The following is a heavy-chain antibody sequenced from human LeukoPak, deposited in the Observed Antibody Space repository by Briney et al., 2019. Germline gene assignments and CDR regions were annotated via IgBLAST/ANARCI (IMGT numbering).Heavy chain of an antibody. CDR2: IKSKTDGGTT. CDR1: GFTFSNAW. J-gene: IGHJ6*02. CDR3: ARDMKLELPASSGYYYGMDV. Sequence: PGGSLRLSCAASGFTFSNAWMSWVRQAPGKGLEWVGRIKSKTDGGTTDYAAPVKGRFTISRDDSKNTLYLQMNSLKTEDTAVYYCARDMKLELPASSGYYYGMDVWGQGTTVTVSS. V-gene: IGHV3-15*01. D-gene: IGHD1-7*01.